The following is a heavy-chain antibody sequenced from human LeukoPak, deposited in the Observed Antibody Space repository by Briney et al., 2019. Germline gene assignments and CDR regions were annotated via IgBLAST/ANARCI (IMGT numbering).Heavy chain of an antibody. J-gene: IGHJ4*02. D-gene: IGHD3-22*01. CDR2: IYYRGST. CDR3: ARSFYYDSSVPPGY. CDR1: GGSISSYY. Sequence: SETLSLTCTVSGGSISSYYWSWIRQPPGKELEWIGYIYYRGSTNYNPSLNSRVTISVDTSKNQFSLKLSSVTAADTAVYYCARSFYYDSSVPPGYWGQGTLVTVSS. V-gene: IGHV4-59*08.